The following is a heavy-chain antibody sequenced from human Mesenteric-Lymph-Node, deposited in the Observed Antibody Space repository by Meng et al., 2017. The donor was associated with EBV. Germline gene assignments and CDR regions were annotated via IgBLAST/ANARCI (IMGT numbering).Heavy chain of an antibody. CDR1: GYTFTSYG. V-gene: IGHV1-18*01. CDR3: ARDHGGKYYY. D-gene: IGHD1-26*01. Sequence: HVQLVQSGAGVKKPGALVKVSCKASGYTFTSYGSSWVRQAPGQGLEWMGWISAYNGDTKYAQKVQDRVTMTTDASTSTVYMELRSLGSDDTAVYYCARDHGGKYYYWGQGTLVTVSS. CDR2: ISAYNGDT. J-gene: IGHJ4*02.